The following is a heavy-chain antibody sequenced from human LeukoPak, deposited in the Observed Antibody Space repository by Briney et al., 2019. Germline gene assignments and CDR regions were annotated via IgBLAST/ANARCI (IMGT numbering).Heavy chain of an antibody. Sequence: SETPSLTCTVSGDSISSYYWSWIRQPPGEGLEWIGYIYYSGSTNYNPSLKSRVTMSIDTSKNQFSLKLTSVTAADTAVYYCARDSGYGSATCWGQGTLVTVSS. V-gene: IGHV4-59*01. CDR3: ARDSGYGSATC. D-gene: IGHD3-10*01. J-gene: IGHJ4*02. CDR2: IYYSGST. CDR1: GDSISSYY.